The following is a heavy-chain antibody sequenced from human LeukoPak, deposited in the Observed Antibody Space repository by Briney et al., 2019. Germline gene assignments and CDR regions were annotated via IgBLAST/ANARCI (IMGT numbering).Heavy chain of an antibody. CDR3: ARECSGGSCLDY. CDR2: INHSGST. Sequence: PSETRSLTCAVYGGSFSGYYWSWIRQPPGKGQEWIGEINHSGSTNYNPSLKSRVTISVDTSKNQFSLKPSSVTAADTAVYYCARECSGGSCLDYWGQGTLVTVSS. V-gene: IGHV4-34*01. J-gene: IGHJ4*02. D-gene: IGHD2-15*01. CDR1: GGSFSGYY.